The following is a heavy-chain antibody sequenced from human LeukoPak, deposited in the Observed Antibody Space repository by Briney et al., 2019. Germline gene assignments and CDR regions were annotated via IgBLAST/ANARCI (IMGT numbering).Heavy chain of an antibody. CDR2: IYYSGST. V-gene: IGHV4-39*01. CDR1: GDSINTGLYY. D-gene: IGHD2-2*01. Sequence: ASETLSLTCTVSGDSINTGLYYWAWLRQPPGKGLEWIGNIYYSGSTYYNPSLKSRVTISVHMSKNQFYLRLTSVTAADTALYFCARHRTAQLLSTNWFDPWGQGTLVTVSS. CDR3: ARHRTAQLLSTNWFDP. J-gene: IGHJ5*02.